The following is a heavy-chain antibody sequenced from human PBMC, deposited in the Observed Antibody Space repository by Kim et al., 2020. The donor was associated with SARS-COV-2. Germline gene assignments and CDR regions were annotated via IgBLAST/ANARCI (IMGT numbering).Heavy chain of an antibody. CDR1: GFTFSSYG. D-gene: IGHD6-13*01. CDR3: AKDAGYSSSWAAFDI. J-gene: IGHJ3*02. V-gene: IGHV3-30*18. Sequence: LSLTCAASGFTFSSYGMHWVRQAPGKGLEWVAVISYDGSNKYYADSVKGRFTISRDNSKNTLYLQMNSLRAEDTAVYYCAKDAGYSSSWAAFDIWGQGTMVTVSS. CDR2: ISYDGSNK.